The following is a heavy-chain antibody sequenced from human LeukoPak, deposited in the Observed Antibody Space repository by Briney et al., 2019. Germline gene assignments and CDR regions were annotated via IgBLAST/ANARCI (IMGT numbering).Heavy chain of an antibody. CDR1: GGSFSGYY. Sequence: SETLSLTCAVYGGSFSGYYWSWIRQPPGKGLEWIGEVNHSGSTNYNPSLKSRVTISVDTSKNQFSLKLSSVTAADTAVYYCARGFRFPAAMSEYYYYYYMDVWGKGTTVTVSS. D-gene: IGHD2-2*01. J-gene: IGHJ6*03. CDR3: ARGFRFPAAMSEYYYYYYMDV. CDR2: VNHSGST. V-gene: IGHV4-34*01.